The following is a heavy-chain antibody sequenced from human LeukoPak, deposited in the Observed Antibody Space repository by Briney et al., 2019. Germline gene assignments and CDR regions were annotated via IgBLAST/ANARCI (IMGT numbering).Heavy chain of an antibody. CDR2: ISWDGGST. V-gene: IGHV3-43*01. Sequence: GGSLRLSCAASGFTFDDYTMHWVRQAPGKGLEWVSLISWDGGSTYYADSVKGRFTISRDNAKNTLHLQMNSLRAEDTAVYYCTRGTIGYCSGGSCYFPYYFDYWGQGALVTVSS. CDR3: TRGTIGYCSGGSCYFPYYFDY. J-gene: IGHJ4*02. D-gene: IGHD2-15*01. CDR1: GFTFDDYT.